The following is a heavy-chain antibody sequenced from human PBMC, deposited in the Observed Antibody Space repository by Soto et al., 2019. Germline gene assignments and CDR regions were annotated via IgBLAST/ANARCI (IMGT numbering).Heavy chain of an antibody. J-gene: IGHJ4*02. Sequence: GGSLRLSCAASGFTFSSFAMSWVRQAPGKGLDWVSAISGSGGSTYSADSVKGRFTISRDNSKNTLYLQMRSLRAEDTAVYYCARGLSAGKGSQPDFWGQGSLVTVSS. CDR2: ISGSGGST. CDR3: ARGLSAGKGSQPDF. V-gene: IGHV3-23*01. CDR1: GFTFSSFA. D-gene: IGHD6-13*01.